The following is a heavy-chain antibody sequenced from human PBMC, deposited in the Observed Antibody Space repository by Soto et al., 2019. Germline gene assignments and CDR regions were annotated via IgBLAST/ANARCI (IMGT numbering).Heavy chain of an antibody. CDR2: ISSSGQTT. CDR3: ARWGCSGGSCYSLYYYYMDV. V-gene: IGHV3-11*01. J-gene: IGHJ6*03. Sequence: GGSLRLSCAASGFTFSSYSLSWLRQAPGKGLEWVSDISSSGQTTHYKDSVKGRFTISRDNAKNSLYLQMNSLRAEDTAVYYCARWGCSGGSCYSLYYYYMDVWGKGTTVTVSS. D-gene: IGHD2-15*01. CDR1: GFTFSSYS.